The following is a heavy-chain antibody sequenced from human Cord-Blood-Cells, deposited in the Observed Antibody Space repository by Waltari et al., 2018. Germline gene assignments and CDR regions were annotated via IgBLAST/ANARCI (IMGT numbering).Heavy chain of an antibody. Sequence: EVQLVESGGGLVQPGGSLRFSCAASGFPFSGSWMPWVRQAPGKGLVWVSRINSDGSSTSYADSVKGLFTISRDNAKNTLYLQMNSLRAEDTAVYYCARDYGDAFDIWGQGTMVTVSS. CDR2: INSDGSST. J-gene: IGHJ3*02. V-gene: IGHV3-74*01. D-gene: IGHD4-17*01. CDR3: ARDYGDAFDI. CDR1: GFPFSGSW.